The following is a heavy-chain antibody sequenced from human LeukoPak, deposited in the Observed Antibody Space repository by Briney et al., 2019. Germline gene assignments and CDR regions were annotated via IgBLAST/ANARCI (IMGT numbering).Heavy chain of an antibody. Sequence: ASVKVSCKASGYTFTSYAMHWVRQAPGQRLEWMGWINAGNGNTKYSQKFQGRVTITRDTSASTAYMELSSLRSEDTAAYYCASYSGYEYYFDYWGQGTLVTVSS. CDR2: INAGNGNT. D-gene: IGHD5-12*01. V-gene: IGHV1-3*01. CDR3: ASYSGYEYYFDY. J-gene: IGHJ4*02. CDR1: GYTFTSYA.